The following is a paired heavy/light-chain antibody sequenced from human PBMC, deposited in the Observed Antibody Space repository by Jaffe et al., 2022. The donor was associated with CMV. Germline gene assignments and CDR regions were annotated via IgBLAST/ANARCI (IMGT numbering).Heavy chain of an antibody. J-gene: IGHJ5*02. D-gene: IGHD5-12*01. CDR3: ARGLIHEYGGLGWFDP. V-gene: IGHV4-4*07. CDR2: ISGTGNT. CDR1: GDSISNYY. Sequence: QVQLQESGPGLVKPSETLSLSCIVSGDSISNYYWSWIRQPAGKGLEWIGRISGTGNTEYNPSLRSRVSMSIDTSKKYFSLKMTSVNAADTALYFCARGLIHEYGGLGWFDPWGQGTLVTVSS.
Light chain of an antibody. Sequence: EIVLTQFPGTLSLSPGERATLSCRASQSLRYNFLAWYQHKSGQAPRLLISGAFNRATGIPDRFSGSGSGTDFILTINRLESEDFAVYYCQQYGTSPRTFGQGTKVEIK. CDR2: GAF. CDR3: QQYGTSPRT. CDR1: QSLRYNF. J-gene: IGKJ1*01. V-gene: IGKV3-20*01.